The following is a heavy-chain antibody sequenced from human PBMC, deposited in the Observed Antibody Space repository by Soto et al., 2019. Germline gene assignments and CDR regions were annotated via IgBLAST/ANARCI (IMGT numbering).Heavy chain of an antibody. D-gene: IGHD5-12*01. CDR1: GFTFSSYA. Sequence: EVQLLESGGGLVQPGGSLRLSSAASGFTFSSYAMSWVRQAPGKGLEWVSTISGSGGSTYFADSVKGRFTISRDISKNTLYLQMNSLRAEDTAGYYCAKAMATTWTGFDYWGQGTLVTVSS. J-gene: IGHJ4*02. CDR3: AKAMATTWTGFDY. V-gene: IGHV3-23*01. CDR2: ISGSGGST.